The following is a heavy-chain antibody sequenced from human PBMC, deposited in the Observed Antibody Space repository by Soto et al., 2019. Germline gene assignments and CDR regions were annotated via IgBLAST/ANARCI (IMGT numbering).Heavy chain of an antibody. D-gene: IGHD4-17*01. CDR2: ISAYNGNT. CDR3: ARDRPMTTVNPKGLALDI. V-gene: IGHV1-18*01. J-gene: IGHJ3*02. CDR1: GYTFTSYG. Sequence: QVQLVQSGAEVKKPGASVKGSCKASGYTFTSYGISWVRHAPGQGLEWMGGISAYNGNTNYAQKLQGRVTMTTDTSTSTAYMELRSLRSDDTAVYYCARDRPMTTVNPKGLALDIWGQGTMVTVSS.